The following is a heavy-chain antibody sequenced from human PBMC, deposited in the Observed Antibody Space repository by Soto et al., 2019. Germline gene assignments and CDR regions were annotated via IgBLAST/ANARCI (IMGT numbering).Heavy chain of an antibody. D-gene: IGHD1-26*01. CDR3: ARDPQELRNAFDI. Sequence: PGGSLRLSCAASGFTFSSYAMHWVRQAPGKGLEWVAVISYDGSNKYYADSVKGRFTISRDNSKNTLYLQMNSLRAEDTAVYYCARDPQELRNAFDIWRQGTMVTVSS. CDR2: ISYDGSNK. V-gene: IGHV3-30-3*01. CDR1: GFTFSSYA. J-gene: IGHJ3*02.